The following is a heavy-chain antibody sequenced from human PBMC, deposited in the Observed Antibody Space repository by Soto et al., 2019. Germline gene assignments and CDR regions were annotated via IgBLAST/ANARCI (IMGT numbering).Heavy chain of an antibody. J-gene: IGHJ6*02. Sequence: GGSLRLSCAASGFTFSSYWMSWVRQAPGKGLEWVANIKQDGSEKYYVDSVKGRFTISRDNAKNSLYLQMNSLRAEDTAVYYCARVDCSSTSCYSQYYYYGMDVWGQGTTVTVSS. V-gene: IGHV3-7*01. CDR1: GFTFSSYW. D-gene: IGHD2-2*01. CDR2: IKQDGSEK. CDR3: ARVDCSSTSCYSQYYYYGMDV.